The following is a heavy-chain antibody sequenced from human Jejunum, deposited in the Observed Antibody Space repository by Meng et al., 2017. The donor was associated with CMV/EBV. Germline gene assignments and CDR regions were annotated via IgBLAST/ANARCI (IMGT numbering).Heavy chain of an antibody. J-gene: IGHJ4*02. CDR3: ARQNYHYWSDYSVFLDL. D-gene: IGHD3-3*01. Sequence: TFGNYWMHWVRQAPGKGLVWVSHINNDGSTTTYADSVKGRFTISRDNAKNTLYLQMNSLSAEDTAVYFCARQNYHYWSDYSVFLDLWGQGALVTVSS. CDR1: TFGNYW. CDR2: INNDGSTT. V-gene: IGHV3-74*03.